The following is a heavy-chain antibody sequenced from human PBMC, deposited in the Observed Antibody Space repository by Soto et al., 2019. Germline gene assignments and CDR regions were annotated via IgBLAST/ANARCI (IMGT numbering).Heavy chain of an antibody. Sequence: ESGGGLVKPGGSLRLSCAASGFTFRSYSMNWVRQAPGKGLEWVSSISSSSSYIYYADSVKGRFTISRDNAKISLYLQMNSLRAEDTAVYYCARDSSRCGYYYDSSGSYYFDYWGQGTLVTVSS. CDR1: GFTFRSYS. J-gene: IGHJ4*02. CDR2: ISSSSSYI. CDR3: ARDSSRCGYYYDSSGSYYFDY. V-gene: IGHV3-21*01. D-gene: IGHD3-22*01.